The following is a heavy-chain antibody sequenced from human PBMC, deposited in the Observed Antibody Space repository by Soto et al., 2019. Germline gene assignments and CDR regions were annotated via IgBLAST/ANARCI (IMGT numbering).Heavy chain of an antibody. D-gene: IGHD3-22*01. J-gene: IGHJ4*02. Sequence: PSETLSLTCTVSGGSISTTVYYWAWILQPPWKGLEWIGSIDYSGTTYHKPSLRSRATISIDTSKNQFSLKLSSVTAADTAVYYCARQGYKYDYSGYSPGPFDYWGQGVQVTVSS. CDR3: ARQGYKYDYSGYSPGPFDY. V-gene: IGHV4-39*01. CDR2: IDYSGTT. CDR1: GGSISTTVYY.